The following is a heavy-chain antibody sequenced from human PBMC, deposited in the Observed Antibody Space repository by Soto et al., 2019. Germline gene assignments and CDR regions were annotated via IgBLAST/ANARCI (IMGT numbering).Heavy chain of an antibody. CDR2: ISGSGGST. D-gene: IGHD3-10*01. CDR3: AKDSSRYYYGSGSFCPFDY. J-gene: IGHJ4*02. CDR1: GFAFSSYA. V-gene: IGHV3-23*01. Sequence: GGSLRLSCAASGFAFSSYAMSWVRQAPGKGLEGVSAISGSGGSTYYADSVKGRFTISRDNSKNTLYLQMNSLRAEDTAVYYCAKDSSRYYYGSGSFCPFDYWGQGTLVTVS.